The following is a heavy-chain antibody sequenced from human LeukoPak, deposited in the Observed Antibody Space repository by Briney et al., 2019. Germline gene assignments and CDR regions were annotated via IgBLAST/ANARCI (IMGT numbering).Heavy chain of an antibody. J-gene: IGHJ4*02. D-gene: IGHD3-22*01. CDR2: INPSGGST. CDR1: GYTFTSYY. Sequence: ASVKVSCKASGYTFTSYYMHWVRQAPGQGLEWMGIINPSGGSTSYAQKFQGRVTMTRDMSTSTVYMELSSLRSEDTAVYYCARDRQKSSGYYSGDFDYWGQGTLVTVSS. V-gene: IGHV1-46*01. CDR3: ARDRQKSSGYYSGDFDY.